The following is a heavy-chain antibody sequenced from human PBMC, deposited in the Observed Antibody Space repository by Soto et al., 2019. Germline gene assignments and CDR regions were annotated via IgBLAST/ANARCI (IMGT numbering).Heavy chain of an antibody. V-gene: IGHV3-23*01. D-gene: IGHD1-1*01. CDR1: GFTFSNFA. CDR2: ISGSGDDT. J-gene: IGHJ4*02. Sequence: QLLESGGGFVQPGGSLRLSCVASGFTFSNFAMAWVRQAPGERLEWVSAISGSGDDTFYADSMKGRFTISRDNSKDTLYLQINSLRAEDTAVYYCANPIPKTGTTFGFWGQGTPVTVSS. CDR3: ANPIPKTGTTFGF.